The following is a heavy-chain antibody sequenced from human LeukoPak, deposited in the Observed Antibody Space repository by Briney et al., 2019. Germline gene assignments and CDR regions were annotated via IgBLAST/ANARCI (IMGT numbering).Heavy chain of an antibody. CDR3: TRGGSSGLEDY. D-gene: IGHD6-19*01. CDR2: IRYDVSNK. CDR1: GFTFSCYG. J-gene: IGHJ4*02. Sequence: GGALRLSCAASGFTFSCYGMHWVRQAPGKGLEWVACIRYDVSNKYYADSVKGRFTISRDNSKSTLYLQMNSLRAEDTAVYYCTRGGSSGLEDYWGQGTLVTVSS. V-gene: IGHV3-30*02.